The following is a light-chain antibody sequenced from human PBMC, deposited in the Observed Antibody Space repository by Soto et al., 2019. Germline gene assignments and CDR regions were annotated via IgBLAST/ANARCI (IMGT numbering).Light chain of an antibody. CDR3: SSYTTSSTVV. Sequence: QSALTQPASVSGSPGQSITISCTGSSSDVGAYKYVSWYQQHPGKAPKLMIYEVNNRPSGVSDRFSGSKSGNTASLTISGLLAEDEADYYCSSYTTSSTVVFGGGTKLTVL. V-gene: IGLV2-14*01. J-gene: IGLJ2*01. CDR1: SSDVGAYKY. CDR2: EVN.